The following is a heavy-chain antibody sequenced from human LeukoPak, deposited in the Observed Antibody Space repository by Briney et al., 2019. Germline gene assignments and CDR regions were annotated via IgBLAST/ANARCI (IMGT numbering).Heavy chain of an antibody. D-gene: IGHD1-7*01. CDR2: IKQDGSEK. Sequence: VQPGGSLRLSCAASGFTFRGFLMSWVRQTPGKGLEWVANIKQDGSEKYYADSVKGRFTISRDNTKNSLSLQMNSLRAEDTAVYYCARAGSNWNYVYWGQGTLVTVSS. CDR3: ARAGSNWNYVY. CDR1: GFTFRGFL. V-gene: IGHV3-7*01. J-gene: IGHJ4*02.